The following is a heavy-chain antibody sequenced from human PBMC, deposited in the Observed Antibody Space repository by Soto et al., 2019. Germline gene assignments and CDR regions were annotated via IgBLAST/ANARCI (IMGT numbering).Heavy chain of an antibody. D-gene: IGHD6-19*01. Sequence: EVQLLESGGGLVQPGGSLRLSWAASGFTFSSYAMSWVRQAPGKWREWVSAISGSGGSTYYADSVKGRFTISRDNSKNTLYLQMNSLRAEDTAVYYCAQDHWPTMKIAVAGVDYWGQGTLVTVSS. CDR1: GFTFSSYA. CDR2: ISGSGGST. V-gene: IGHV3-23*01. J-gene: IGHJ4*02. CDR3: AQDHWPTMKIAVAGVDY.